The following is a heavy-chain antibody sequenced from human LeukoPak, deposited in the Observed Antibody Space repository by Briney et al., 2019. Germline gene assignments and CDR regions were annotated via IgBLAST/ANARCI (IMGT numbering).Heavy chain of an antibody. CDR3: VVPLSGYDYGCEY. V-gene: IGHV3-64D*09. Sequence: GGSLRLSCSASGFTLRNYDKHWVRQAPGKGLEFVSGINSNGGDIHYADSVKDRFIISRDNFKTTLYLQMSSLRPEDTAVYYCVVPLSGYDYGCEYWRLRTLVAVSS. J-gene: IGHJ4*02. D-gene: IGHD5-18*01. CDR2: INSNGGDI. CDR1: GFTLRNYD.